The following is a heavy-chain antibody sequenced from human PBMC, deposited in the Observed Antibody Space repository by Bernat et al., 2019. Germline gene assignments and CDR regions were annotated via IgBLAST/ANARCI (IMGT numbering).Heavy chain of an antibody. CDR1: GFTFSSYA. J-gene: IGHJ6*03. CDR2: ISYDGSNK. CDR3: ASDYGDYGDYYYYMDV. Sequence: QVQLVESGGGVVQPGRSLRLSCAASGFTFSSYAMHWVRQAPGKGLEWVAVISYDGSNKYYADSVKGRFTISRDNSKNTLYLQMNSLRAEDTAVYYCASDYGDYGDYYYYMDVWGKGTTVTVSS. V-gene: IGHV3-30*01. D-gene: IGHD4-17*01.